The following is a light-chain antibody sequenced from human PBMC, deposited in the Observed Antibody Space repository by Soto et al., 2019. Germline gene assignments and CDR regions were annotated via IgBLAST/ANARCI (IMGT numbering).Light chain of an antibody. V-gene: IGLV2-11*01. Sequence: QSVLTQPRSVSGSPGQSVTISCTGTRSDVGGYNFVSWYQQHPGKAPKLMIYDVNKRPAGVPDRFSGSKSGNTASLTISGLQAEDEAEYYCSSYAGAYTSVFGTGTKLTVL. CDR1: RSDVGGYNF. J-gene: IGLJ1*01. CDR3: SSYAGAYTSV. CDR2: DVN.